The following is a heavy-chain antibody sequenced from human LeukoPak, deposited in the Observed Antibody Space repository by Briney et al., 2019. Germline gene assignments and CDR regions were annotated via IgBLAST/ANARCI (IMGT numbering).Heavy chain of an antibody. CDR3: ARGRYDSSGYYYN. CDR1: GYTFTGYY. V-gene: IGHV1-2*02. D-gene: IGHD3-22*01. CDR2: INPNSGGT. J-gene: IGHJ4*02. Sequence: ASVKVSCKASGYTFTGYYMHWVRQAPGQGLEWMGWINPNSGGTNYAQKFQGRVTMTRDTSISTAYMELSRLRSDDTAVYYCARGRYDSSGYYYNWGQGTLVTVSS.